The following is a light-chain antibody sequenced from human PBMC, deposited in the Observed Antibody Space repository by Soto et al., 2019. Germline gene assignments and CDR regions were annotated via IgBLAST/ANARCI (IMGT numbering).Light chain of an antibody. Sequence: QSVLTQPPSVSGAPGQRVTISCTGSSSNIGAGYDVHWYQQRPGTAPKLLIFGNINRPSGVPDRFSGSKSGNTASLTVSGLQAEDEADYYCSSYAGSNNFGVVFGGGTKLTVL. CDR1: SSNIGAGYD. V-gene: IGLV1-40*01. CDR3: SSYAGSNNFGVV. J-gene: IGLJ2*01. CDR2: GNI.